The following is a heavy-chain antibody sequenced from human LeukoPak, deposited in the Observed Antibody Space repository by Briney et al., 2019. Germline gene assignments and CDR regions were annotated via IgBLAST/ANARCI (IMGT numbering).Heavy chain of an antibody. Sequence: ASVKVSCKASGYTFTSYAMHWVRQAPGQRLEWMGWISAGNGNTKYSQKFQGRVTITRDASASTAYMELSSLRSEDTAVYYCARKGIPYYYDSRGFGYFDYWGQGTLVTVSS. CDR3: ARKGIPYYYDSRGFGYFDY. V-gene: IGHV1-3*01. J-gene: IGHJ4*02. CDR2: ISAGNGNT. D-gene: IGHD3-22*01. CDR1: GYTFTSYA.